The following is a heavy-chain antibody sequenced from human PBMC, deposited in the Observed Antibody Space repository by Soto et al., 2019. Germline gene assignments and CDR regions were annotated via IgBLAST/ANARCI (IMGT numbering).Heavy chain of an antibody. CDR2: IYHSGST. CDR1: GCSISSSKW. V-gene: IGHV4-4*02. CDR3: ARYSNNWFQTEGMDV. Sequence: TLFLTCAVSGCSISSSKWWNWVRQPRGKGLEWIGEIYHSGSTNYNPSLKSRATMSIDTSKKQFSLKLTSVTAADTAIYYCARYSNNWFQTEGMDVWGQGTTVTVSS. D-gene: IGHD6-13*01. J-gene: IGHJ6*02.